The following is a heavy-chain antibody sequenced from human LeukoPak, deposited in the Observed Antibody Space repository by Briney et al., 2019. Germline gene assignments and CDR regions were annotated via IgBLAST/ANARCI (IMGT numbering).Heavy chain of an antibody. CDR3: ARLLDSGNYALSVLRY. CDR2: ISSSSSYI. D-gene: IGHD3-22*01. Sequence: PGGSLRLSCAASGFTFSSYSMNWVRQAPGKGLEWVSSISSSSSYIYYADSVKGRFTISRDNAKNSLYLQMNSLRAEDTAVYYCARLLDSGNYALSVLRYWGQGTLVTVSS. V-gene: IGHV3-21*01. J-gene: IGHJ4*02. CDR1: GFTFSSYS.